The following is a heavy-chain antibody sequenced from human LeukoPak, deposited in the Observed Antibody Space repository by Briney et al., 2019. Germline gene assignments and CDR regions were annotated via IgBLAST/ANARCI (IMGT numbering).Heavy chain of an antibody. D-gene: IGHD3-9*01. V-gene: IGHV3-30*04. Sequence: GRSLRLSCAASGFTISSYAMHWVRQAPGKGLEWVAVISYDGSNRYYADSVKGRFTISSDNSKNTLYLQMNSLRAEDTAVYYCARDSHIEYVLRYFDWSSYGMDVWGQGTTVTVSS. CDR2: ISYDGSNR. CDR3: ARDSHIEYVLRYFDWSSYGMDV. CDR1: GFTISSYA. J-gene: IGHJ6*02.